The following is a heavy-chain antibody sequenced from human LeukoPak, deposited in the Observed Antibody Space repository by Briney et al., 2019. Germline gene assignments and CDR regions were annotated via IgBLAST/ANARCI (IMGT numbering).Heavy chain of an antibody. Sequence: SETLSLTCTVSGGSISSYYWSWIRQPPGKGLEWIGNIYDSGSTNYNPSLKSRVTISVDTSKNQFSLKLSSVTAADTAVYYCARHGSGWLNFDSWGQGTLVTVSS. CDR3: ARHGSGWLNFDS. CDR2: IYDSGST. J-gene: IGHJ4*02. CDR1: GGSISSYY. V-gene: IGHV4-59*08. D-gene: IGHD3-10*01.